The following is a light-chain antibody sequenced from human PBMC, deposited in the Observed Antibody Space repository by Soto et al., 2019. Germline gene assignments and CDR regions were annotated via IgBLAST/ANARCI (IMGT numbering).Light chain of an antibody. CDR2: GAS. CDR3: QQYDSSPRT. V-gene: IGKV3-20*01. J-gene: IGKJ1*01. CDR1: QSVSSSY. Sequence: ENVLTQSPGTLSLSPGERATLSCRASQSVSSSYLAWYQQKPGQAPRLLIYGASSRATGIPDRFSGSGSGTDFTLNISRLEPEDFAVYYCQQYDSSPRTFGQGTTVAIK.